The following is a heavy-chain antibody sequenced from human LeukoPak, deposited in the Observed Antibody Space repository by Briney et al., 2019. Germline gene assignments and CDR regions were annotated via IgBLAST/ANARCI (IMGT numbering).Heavy chain of an antibody. V-gene: IGHV1-2*02. CDR2: INPNSGGT. D-gene: IGHD3-10*01. Sequence: ASVKVSCKASGYTFTGYYMHWVRQAPGQGLEWMGWINPNSGGTNYAQKFQGRVTMTRDTSISTAYMELSRLRSDDTAVYYCARVSFSYGKYYFDYWGQGTLVTVSS. CDR3: ARVSFSYGKYYFDY. J-gene: IGHJ4*02. CDR1: GYTFTGYY.